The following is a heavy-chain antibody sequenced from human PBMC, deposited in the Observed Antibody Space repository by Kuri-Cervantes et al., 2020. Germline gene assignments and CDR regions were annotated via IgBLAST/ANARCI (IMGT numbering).Heavy chain of an antibody. CDR1: GGSFSGYY. J-gene: IGHJ3*02. Sequence: SETLSLTCAVYGGSFSGYYWSWIRQPPGKGLEWIGSIYYSGSAYYNPSLKSRVTISVDTSKNQFSLKLSSVTAADTAVYYCASCTTPDAFDIWGQGTMVTVSS. V-gene: IGHV4-34*01. D-gene: IGHD1-26*01. CDR3: ASCTTPDAFDI. CDR2: IYYSGSA.